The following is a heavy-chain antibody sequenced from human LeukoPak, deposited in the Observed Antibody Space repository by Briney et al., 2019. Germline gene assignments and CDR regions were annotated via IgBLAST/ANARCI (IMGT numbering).Heavy chain of an antibody. Sequence: PGESLKISCKGSGYSFSSYWIGCVRQMPGKGLEWMGIIYPGDSDTRYSPSFQGQVTISADKSISTAYLQWSSLQASDTAMYYCARHYGYGYSNRPFDYWGQGTLVTVSS. V-gene: IGHV5-51*01. D-gene: IGHD4-11*01. CDR2: IYPGDSDT. J-gene: IGHJ4*02. CDR3: ARHYGYGYSNRPFDY. CDR1: GYSFSSYW.